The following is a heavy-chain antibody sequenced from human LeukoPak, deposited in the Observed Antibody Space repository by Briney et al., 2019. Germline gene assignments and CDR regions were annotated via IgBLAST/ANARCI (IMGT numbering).Heavy chain of an antibody. J-gene: IGHJ4*02. Sequence: GGSLRLSCAVSGFTFSSYSLNWVRQAPGKGLEWVSSITNSSSYIFYADSVKGRFTISRDNAKNSLYLQMNSLRAEDTAVYYCAKGTMDGGQYYYDSNGGQGTLVTVSS. CDR2: ITNSSSYI. CDR1: GFTFSSYS. V-gene: IGHV3-21*04. D-gene: IGHD3-22*01. CDR3: AKGTMDGGQYYYDSN.